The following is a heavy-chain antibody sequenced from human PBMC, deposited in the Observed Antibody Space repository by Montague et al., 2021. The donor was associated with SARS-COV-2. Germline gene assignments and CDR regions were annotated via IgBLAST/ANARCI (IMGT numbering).Heavy chain of an antibody. V-gene: IGHV6-1*01. CDR2: TCFRSKWYN. D-gene: IGHD1-26*01. Sequence: CAISGDSDSSSRPARNWDRQSPSRRLARLGRTCFRSKWYNDYAVSVKSRITINPDTSKNQISLQLNSVTPEDTAVYYCARTSASSDYWGQGTLVTVSS. J-gene: IGHJ4*02. CDR1: GDSDSSSRPA. CDR3: ARTSASSDY.